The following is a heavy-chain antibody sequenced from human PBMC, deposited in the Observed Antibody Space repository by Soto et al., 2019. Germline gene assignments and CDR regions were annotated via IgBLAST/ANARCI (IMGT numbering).Heavy chain of an antibody. D-gene: IGHD6-19*01. J-gene: IGHJ6*02. CDR1: GYTFTSYG. CDR3: ARNGRGQWLSKGTGYYYYGMDF. V-gene: IGHV1-18*01. Sequence: AAVKVSCPASGYTFTSYGISWVRQAPGQGLEWMGWISAYNGNTNYAQKLQGRVTMTTDTSTSTAYMELRSLRSDDTAVYYCARNGRGQWLSKGTGYYYYGMDFWGQGTTVTVS. CDR2: ISAYNGNT.